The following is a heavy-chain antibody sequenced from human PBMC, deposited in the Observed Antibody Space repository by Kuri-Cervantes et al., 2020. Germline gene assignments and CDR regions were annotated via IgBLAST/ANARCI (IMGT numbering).Heavy chain of an antibody. CDR1: GFTFSSYG. V-gene: IGHV3-30*18. Sequence: GESLKISCAASGFTFSSYGMHWVRQAPGKGLEWVAVISYDGSNKYYADSVKGRFTISRDNSKNTLYLQMNSLRAEDTAVYYCAKVSTADYWGQGTLVTVSS. J-gene: IGHJ4*02. CDR2: ISYDGSNK. CDR3: AKVSTADY.